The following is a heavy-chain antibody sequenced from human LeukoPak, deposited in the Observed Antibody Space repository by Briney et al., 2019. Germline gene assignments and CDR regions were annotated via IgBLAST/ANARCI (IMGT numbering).Heavy chain of an antibody. D-gene: IGHD2-15*01. CDR2: IYYSGST. CDR1: GGSISSGDYY. Sequence: SQTLSLTCTVSGGSISSGDYYWSWIRQPPGKGLEWIGYIYYSGSTYYNPSLKSRVTISVDTSKNRFSLKLSSVTAADTAVYYCARESAALKGYDYWGQGTLVTVSS. J-gene: IGHJ4*02. CDR3: ARESAALKGYDY. V-gene: IGHV4-30-4*01.